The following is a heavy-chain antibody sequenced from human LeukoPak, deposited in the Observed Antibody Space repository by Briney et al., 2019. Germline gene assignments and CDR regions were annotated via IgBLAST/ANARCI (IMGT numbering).Heavy chain of an antibody. CDR2: ISSSSSYI. D-gene: IGHD3-22*01. CDR1: GFTFSSYS. CDR3: ARGGLRGAYYFDY. V-gene: IGHV3-21*01. J-gene: IGHJ4*02. Sequence: GGSLRLSCAASGFTFSSYSMNWVRQAPGKGLEWFSSISSSSSYIYYADSVKGRSTISRDNAKNSLYLQMNSLRAEDTAVYYCARGGLRGAYYFDYWGQGTLVTVSS.